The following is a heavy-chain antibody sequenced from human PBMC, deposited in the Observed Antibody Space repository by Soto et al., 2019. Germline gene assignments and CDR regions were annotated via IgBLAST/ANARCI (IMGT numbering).Heavy chain of an antibody. D-gene: IGHD2-2*01. CDR3: ARDDLEAAAMPPRFDP. V-gene: IGHV3-30-3*01. J-gene: IGHJ5*02. CDR1: GFTFSSYA. Sequence: QVQLVESGGGVVQPGRSLRLSCAASGFTFSSYAMHWVRQAPGKGLEWVAVISYDGSNKYYADSVKGRFTISRDNSRNQLYLIMNSPGAEDAAGYYCARDDLEAAAMPPRFDPWGQGTLVTVSS. CDR2: ISYDGSNK.